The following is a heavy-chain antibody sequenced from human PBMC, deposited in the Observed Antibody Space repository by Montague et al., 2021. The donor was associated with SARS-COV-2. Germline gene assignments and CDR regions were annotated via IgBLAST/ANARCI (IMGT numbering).Heavy chain of an antibody. CDR3: ARIRDYDILTGSYSGFDY. CDR2: IDWDDDK. D-gene: IGHD3-9*01. Sequence: PALVKPTQTLTLTYTFSGFSLSTSGMCVSWIRQPPGKALEWLALIDWDDDKYYSTSPKTRLTISKDTSKNQVVLTMTNMDPVDTVTYYCARIRDYDILTGSYSGFDYWGQGTLVTVSS. J-gene: IGHJ4*02. V-gene: IGHV2-70*01. CDR1: GFSLSTSGMC.